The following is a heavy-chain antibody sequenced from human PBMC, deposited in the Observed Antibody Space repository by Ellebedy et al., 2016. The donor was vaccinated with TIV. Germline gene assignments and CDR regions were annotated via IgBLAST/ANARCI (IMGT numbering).Heavy chain of an antibody. Sequence: GESLKISCRGSGYKLTNYWIGWVRQMPGKGLEWIGIIYPGDSNTMYSPSFQGQVNISADKSVSTAYLQWTSLKASDTALYFCASNYGYGVPVDFWGQGTLVTVSA. D-gene: IGHD5-18*01. CDR3: ASNYGYGVPVDF. CDR2: IYPGDSNT. J-gene: IGHJ4*02. CDR1: GYKLTNYW. V-gene: IGHV5-51*01.